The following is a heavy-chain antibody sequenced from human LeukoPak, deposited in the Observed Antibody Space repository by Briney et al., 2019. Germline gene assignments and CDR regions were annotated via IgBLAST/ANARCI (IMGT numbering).Heavy chain of an antibody. D-gene: IGHD3-3*01. J-gene: IGHJ5*02. Sequence: GGSLRLSCAASGFTFSSYTMNWVRQAPGKGLEWVSSIDGPSSYIYYADSLKGRFTISRDNAKNSLFLQINSLRTEDTAVYYCARVSISLAWGQGTLVTVSS. CDR3: ARVSISLA. CDR1: GFTFSSYT. CDR2: IDGPSSYI. V-gene: IGHV3-21*01.